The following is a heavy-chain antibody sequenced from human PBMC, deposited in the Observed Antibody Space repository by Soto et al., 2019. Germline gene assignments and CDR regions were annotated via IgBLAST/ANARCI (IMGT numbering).Heavy chain of an antibody. Sequence: GASVKVSCKASGGTFSSYAISWVRQAPGQGLEWMGGIIPIFGTANYAQKFQGRVTITADESTSTAYMELSSLRSEDTAVYYCARGPQFNYYGSGSYYNGYDYWGQGTLVTVSS. J-gene: IGHJ4*02. CDR1: GGTFSSYA. CDR2: IIPIFGTA. D-gene: IGHD3-10*01. CDR3: ARGPQFNYYGSGSYYNGYDY. V-gene: IGHV1-69*13.